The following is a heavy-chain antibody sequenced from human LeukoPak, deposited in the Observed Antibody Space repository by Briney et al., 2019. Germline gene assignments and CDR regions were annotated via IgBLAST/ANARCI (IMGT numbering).Heavy chain of an antibody. Sequence: PSETLSLTCTVSGGSISSSSYYWGWIRQPPGKGREWIGSIYYSGSTYYNPSLKSRVTISVDTSKNQFSLKLSSVTAADTAVYYCAGKGTIFGVVFDYWGQGTLVTVSS. D-gene: IGHD3-3*01. CDR3: AGKGTIFGVVFDY. J-gene: IGHJ4*02. V-gene: IGHV4-39*01. CDR2: IYYSGST. CDR1: GGSISSSSYY.